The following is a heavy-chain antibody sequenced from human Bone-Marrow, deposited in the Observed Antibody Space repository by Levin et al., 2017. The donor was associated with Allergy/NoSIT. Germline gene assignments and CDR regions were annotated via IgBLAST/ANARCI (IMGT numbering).Heavy chain of an antibody. CDR1: GGSISSNNYY. CDR3: DSVIIWNQYYLDV. Sequence: ASETLSLTCTVSGGSISSNNYYWGWIRQPPGTGLEWIGSIYYNGSTYYNPSLKSRVTILVDTSKNQFSLKLNSVTAADTAVYYCDSVIIWNQYYLDVWGQGTTVTVSS. CDR2: IYYNGST. D-gene: IGHD2/OR15-2a*01. J-gene: IGHJ6*02. V-gene: IGHV4-39*07.